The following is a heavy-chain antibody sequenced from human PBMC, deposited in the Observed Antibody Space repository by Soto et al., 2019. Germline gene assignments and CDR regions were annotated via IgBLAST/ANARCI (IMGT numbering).Heavy chain of an antibody. CDR3: TTGANDFWSGYYTDYYYYMDV. V-gene: IGHV3-15*01. D-gene: IGHD3-3*01. Sequence: PGGFLSLSSAASGFTFSNAWMSWVRQAPGKGLEWVGRIKSKTDGGTTDYAAPVKGRFTISRDDSKNTLYLQMNSLKTEDTAVYYCTTGANDFWSGYYTDYYYYMDVWGKGTTVTVSS. J-gene: IGHJ6*03. CDR1: GFTFSNAW. CDR2: IKSKTDGGTT.